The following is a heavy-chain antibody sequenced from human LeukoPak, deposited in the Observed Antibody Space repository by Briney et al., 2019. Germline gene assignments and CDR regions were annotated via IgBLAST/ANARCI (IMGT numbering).Heavy chain of an antibody. Sequence: SETLSLTCTVSAGSVSSGSDYWSWIRQPPGKGLEWIGFIHYSGSTTYSPSLKSRVSISVDTSKNQFSLKLSSVTAADTAVYYCARDQQQLGYNWFDPWGQGTLVTVSS. CDR3: ARDQQQLGYNWFDP. CDR1: AGSVSSGSDY. J-gene: IGHJ5*02. V-gene: IGHV4-61*01. CDR2: IHYSGST. D-gene: IGHD6-13*01.